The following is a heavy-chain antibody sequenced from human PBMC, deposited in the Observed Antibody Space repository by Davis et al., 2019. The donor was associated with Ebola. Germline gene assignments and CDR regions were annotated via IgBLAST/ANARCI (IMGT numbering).Heavy chain of an antibody. CDR3: ARPPLGIYSLDV. J-gene: IGHJ6*02. D-gene: IGHD1-26*01. CDR2: IYYTGST. V-gene: IGHV4/OR15-8*01. CDR1: GFTFTNAW. Sequence: ESLKISCAASGFTFTNAWLNWVRQSPGKGLEWIGEIYYTGSTAYNPSLESRVTISMDMSKNQFSLKMTSLTAADTAVYYCARPPLGIYSLDVWGQGTTVTVSS.